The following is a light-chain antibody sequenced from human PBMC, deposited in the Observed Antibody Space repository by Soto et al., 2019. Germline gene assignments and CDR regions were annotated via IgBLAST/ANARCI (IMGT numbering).Light chain of an antibody. J-gene: IGLJ2*01. CDR3: AAWDDRLNLVV. CDR2: TNS. CDR1: WSNIGSNT. Sequence: QSVLTQPPSASGTPGQTVTFSCSGGWSNIGSNTLTWFQQVPGTAPKLLISTNSRRPSGVRGRFSGSTSGTSASLAISGLQSAYEADYYCAAWDDRLNLVVFGGGTKLTVL. V-gene: IGLV1-44*01.